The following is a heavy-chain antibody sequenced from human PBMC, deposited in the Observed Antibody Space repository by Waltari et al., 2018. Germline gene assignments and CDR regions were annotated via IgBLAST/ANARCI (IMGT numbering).Heavy chain of an antibody. Sequence: EVHLVESGGGLVQPGGSLRLSCAASGFTFSSYWMHWVRQAPGKGLMWGSRIKNDGSITSYADSVKGRCTMSRDNAKNTLYLQMNSLRAEDTAVYYCATGPGIAAYWGQGIPVTVSS. CDR2: IKNDGSIT. D-gene: IGHD6-13*01. V-gene: IGHV3-74*01. CDR1: GFTFSSYW. J-gene: IGHJ4*02. CDR3: ATGPGIAAY.